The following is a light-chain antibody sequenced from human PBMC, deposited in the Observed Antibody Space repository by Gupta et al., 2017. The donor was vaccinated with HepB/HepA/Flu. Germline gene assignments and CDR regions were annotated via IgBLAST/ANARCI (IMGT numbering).Light chain of an antibody. CDR1: QGLSSN. J-gene: IGKJ4*01. CDR2: VAS. V-gene: IGKV1-12*01. CDR3: QQAHTFPLT. Sequence: VSASVGDRVSITCRASQGLSSNLAWYQQKPGKAPKLLIYVASSLESGVPSRFSGSGSGTDFTLTISSLQPEDFATYYCQQAHTFPLTFGGGTRVEIK.